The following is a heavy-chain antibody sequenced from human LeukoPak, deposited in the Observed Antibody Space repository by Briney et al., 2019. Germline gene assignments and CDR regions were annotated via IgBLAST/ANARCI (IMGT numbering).Heavy chain of an antibody. D-gene: IGHD3-9*01. CDR1: GFTFSSYA. J-gene: IGHJ6*02. CDR2: ISYDGSNK. CDR3: ARDVLRYFDWSYGMDV. Sequence: GRSLRLSCAASGFTFSSYAMHWFRQAPGKGLEWVAVISYDGSNKYYADSVKGRFTISRDNSKNTLYLQMNSLRAEDTAVYYCARDVLRYFDWSYGMDVWGQGTTVTVSS. V-gene: IGHV3-30*04.